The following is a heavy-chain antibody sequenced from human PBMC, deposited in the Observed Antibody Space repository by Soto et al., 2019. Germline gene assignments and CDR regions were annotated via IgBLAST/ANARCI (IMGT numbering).Heavy chain of an antibody. CDR3: ARPSGWRDCFDI. D-gene: IGHD6-19*01. J-gene: IGHJ3*02. CDR2: IKQDGTEK. V-gene: IGHV3-7*01. CDR1: GFTFSSSW. Sequence: LILSCVASGFTFSSSWMGWFRQAPGKGLEWVANIKQDGTEKYYVDSVKGRFTISRDNAKNSLYLQMNSLRAEDTAVYYCARPSGWRDCFDIWAQGTMVTVSS.